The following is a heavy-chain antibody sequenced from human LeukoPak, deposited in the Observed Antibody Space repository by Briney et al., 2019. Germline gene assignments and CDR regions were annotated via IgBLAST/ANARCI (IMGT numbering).Heavy chain of an antibody. CDR1: GYTFTGYY. CDR3: ARDRAAAGRGLGGPDY. Sequence: GASVKVSCKASGYTFTGYYMHWVRQAPGQGLEWMGWINPNSGGTNYAQKFQGRVTMTRDTSISTAYMGLSRLRSDDTAVYYCARDRAAAGRGLGGPDYWGQGTLVTVSS. V-gene: IGHV1-2*02. CDR2: INPNSGGT. J-gene: IGHJ4*02. D-gene: IGHD6-13*01.